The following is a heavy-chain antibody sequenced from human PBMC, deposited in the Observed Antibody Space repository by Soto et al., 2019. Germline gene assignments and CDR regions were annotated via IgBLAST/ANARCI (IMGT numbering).Heavy chain of an antibody. CDR3: ARWGFDDSSAMRGGYGMDV. Sequence: QVQLQESGPGLVKPSETLSLTCTVSGGSISSYYWSWIRQPPGKGLEWIGYIYYSGSTNYNPSLKRRVTISVNTYKDQSSLKLRSVTAADTAVYYCARWGFDDSSAMRGGYGMDVWGQGTTVTVSS. CDR1: GGSISSYY. CDR2: IYYSGST. D-gene: IGHD3-22*01. J-gene: IGHJ6*02. V-gene: IGHV4-59*08.